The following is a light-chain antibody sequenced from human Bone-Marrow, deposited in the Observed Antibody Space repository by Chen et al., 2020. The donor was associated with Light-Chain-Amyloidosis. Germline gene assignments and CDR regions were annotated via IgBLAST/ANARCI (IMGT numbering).Light chain of an antibody. Sequence: SDVLTQPSSVSVAPGQPATIACGGNNIGSTSVHWYQQTPGQAPLLVVYDDSDRPSGIPERLSGSNSGNTATLTISRVEAGDEADYYCQVWDRSSDRPVFGGGTKLTVL. CDR1: NIGSTS. CDR3: QVWDRSSDRPV. V-gene: IGLV3-21*02. J-gene: IGLJ3*02. CDR2: DDS.